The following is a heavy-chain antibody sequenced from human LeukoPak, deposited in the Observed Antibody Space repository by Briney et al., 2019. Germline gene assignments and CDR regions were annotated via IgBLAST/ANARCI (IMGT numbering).Heavy chain of an antibody. J-gene: IGHJ6*02. V-gene: IGHV3-23*01. D-gene: IGHD2-15*01. CDR2: ISGSGGST. CDR3: AKGDEVVIAVYGMDV. Sequence: GGSLRLSCAASGFTFSSYAMSWVRQAPGKGLEWVSAISGSGGSTYYADSVKGRFTISRDNSKNTLYLQMNSLRAEDTAVYYCAKGDEVVIAVYGMDVWGQGTTVTVSS. CDR1: GFTFSSYA.